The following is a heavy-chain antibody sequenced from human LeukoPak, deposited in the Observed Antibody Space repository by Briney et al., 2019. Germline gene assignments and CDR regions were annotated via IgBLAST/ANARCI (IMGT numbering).Heavy chain of an antibody. Sequence: GGSLRLSCAASGFSFRSYWMTWVRQAPGKGLEWVANIKQDGSEKYYVDSVKGRFTISRDNAKNSLYLQMNSLRVEDTALCYCAKDLGGSATTVWGQGTLVTVSS. CDR3: AKDLGGSATTV. CDR1: GFSFRSYW. V-gene: IGHV3-7*03. D-gene: IGHD2-2*01. CDR2: IKQDGSEK. J-gene: IGHJ4*02.